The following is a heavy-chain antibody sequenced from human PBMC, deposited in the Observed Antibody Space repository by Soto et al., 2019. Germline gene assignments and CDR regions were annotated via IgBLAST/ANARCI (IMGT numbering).Heavy chain of an antibody. Sequence: EVQLLESGGGLVQPGGSLRLSCAASGFTFGSYAMNWVRQAPGKGLEWLSTITDTGSHTYYADSVRGRFTTSRDNSKSTLYQQLSSLRAEDTAVYYCAKFVWLPVSVYFDYWGQGILVTVSS. CDR1: GFTFGSYA. V-gene: IGHV3-23*01. CDR3: AKFVWLPVSVYFDY. CDR2: ITDTGSHT. D-gene: IGHD5-12*01. J-gene: IGHJ4*02.